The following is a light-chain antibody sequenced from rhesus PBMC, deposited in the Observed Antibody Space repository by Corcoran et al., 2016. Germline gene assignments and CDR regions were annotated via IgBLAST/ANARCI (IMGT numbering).Light chain of an antibody. CDR1: QGISSS. Sequence: DIQMTQSPSSLSASVGDTVTITCRASQGISSSLNWFQQKPGKAPKLLIYAASSLQSGVPSRFSGSGSGTDYTLTISSLQHEDFATYYCQQYDDLPYSFGHGTKVEIK. J-gene: IGKJ2*01. CDR2: AAS. V-gene: IGKV1-19*01. CDR3: QQYDDLPYS.